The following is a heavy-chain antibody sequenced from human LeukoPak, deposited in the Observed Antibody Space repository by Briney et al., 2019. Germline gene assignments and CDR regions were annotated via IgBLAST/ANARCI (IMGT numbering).Heavy chain of an antibody. CDR1: GFTVSSNY. V-gene: IGHV3-15*06. CDR3: VTYGLTILFRGIRYFDH. CDR2: VKSRYDGVTI. Sequence: PGGSLRLSCAASGFTVSSNYMSWVRQAPGKGLEWVGRVKSRYDGVTIQYGAPVKGRFTISRDDSKNTLYLQMNSLKNEDTAVYFCVTYGLTILFRGIRYFDHWGQGTLVTVSS. D-gene: IGHD3-9*01. J-gene: IGHJ4*02.